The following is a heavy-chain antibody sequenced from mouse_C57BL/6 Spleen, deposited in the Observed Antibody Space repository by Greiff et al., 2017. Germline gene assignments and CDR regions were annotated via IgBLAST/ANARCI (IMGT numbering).Heavy chain of an antibody. CDR3: ARSRQLRLHAMDY. J-gene: IGHJ4*01. D-gene: IGHD3-2*02. Sequence: QFQLQQPGAELVRPGSSVKLSCKASGYTFTSYWMHWVKQRPIQGLEWIGNIDPSDSETHYNQKFKDKATLTVDKSSSTAYMQLSSLTSEDSAVYDCARSRQLRLHAMDYWGQGTSVTVSS. CDR1: GYTFTSYW. V-gene: IGHV1-52*01. CDR2: IDPSDSET.